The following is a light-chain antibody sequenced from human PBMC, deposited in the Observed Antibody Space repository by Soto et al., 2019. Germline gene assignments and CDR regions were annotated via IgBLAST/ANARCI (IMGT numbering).Light chain of an antibody. V-gene: IGLV2-14*01. CDR1: SSDVGGYKY. CDR2: EVS. J-gene: IGLJ1*01. Sequence: QSALTQPASVSGSPGQSITISCTGTSSDVGGYKYVSWYQQHPGKAPKLIIREVSNRPSGVSNRFSGSKSGNTASLTISGLQAEDDADYYCSSYTSSNTHVFGTGTKVTVL. CDR3: SSYTSSNTHV.